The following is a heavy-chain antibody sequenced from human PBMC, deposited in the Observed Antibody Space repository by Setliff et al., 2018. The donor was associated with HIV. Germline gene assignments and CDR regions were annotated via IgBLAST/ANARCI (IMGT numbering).Heavy chain of an antibody. V-gene: IGHV4-39*01. CDR3: ARRGTHGAFDI. CDR1: GGSISSDCCY. Sequence: SETLSLTCSVSGGSISSDCCYWGWIRQPPGKGLEWIASIYYSGYTYSNPSLKSRVTISVDTSKNQLSLKLNSVTAADTAVYYCARRGTHGAFDIWGQGTMVT. CDR2: IYYSGYT. J-gene: IGHJ3*02. D-gene: IGHD3-10*01.